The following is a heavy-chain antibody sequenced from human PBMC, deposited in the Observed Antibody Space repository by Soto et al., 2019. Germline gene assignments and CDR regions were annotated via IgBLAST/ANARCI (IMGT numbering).Heavy chain of an antibody. D-gene: IGHD6-13*01. J-gene: IGHJ4*02. CDR3: AHASSWYKYFDS. V-gene: IGHV2-5*02. Sequence: SGPTLVNPTQTLTLTCTFSGFSLSTSGVGVGWIRQPPGKALEWLALIYWDDDRAYSPSLRSRLTISKDTSKSEVVLTMTDMDPADTATYYCAHASSWYKYFDSWGLGILVTVSS. CDR1: GFSLSTSGVG. CDR2: IYWDDDR.